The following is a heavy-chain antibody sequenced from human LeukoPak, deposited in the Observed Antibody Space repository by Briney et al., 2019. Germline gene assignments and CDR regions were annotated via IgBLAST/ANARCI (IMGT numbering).Heavy chain of an antibody. J-gene: IGHJ4*02. CDR1: GFTFSSYE. CDR3: AALSAVDPGM. D-gene: IGHD6-19*01. V-gene: IGHV3-48*03. Sequence: GGSLRLSCAASGFTFSSYEMNWVRQAPGKGLEWVSYISSSGSTIYYADSVKGRFTISRDNAKNSLYLQMNSLRAKDTAVYYCAALSAVDPGMWGQGTLVTVSS. CDR2: ISSSGSTI.